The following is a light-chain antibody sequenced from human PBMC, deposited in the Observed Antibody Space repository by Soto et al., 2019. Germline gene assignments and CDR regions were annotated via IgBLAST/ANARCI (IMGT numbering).Light chain of an antibody. V-gene: IGKV3-20*01. Sequence: EIRLTQSPSTLSWSAGERATLSWQASQTCSSNLAWYQHKLPQAPRLLIYDASIRATGVPARFSGSAAATEFTPTISRLEPQDFAVYYCQQYGSSPGWTFGQGTKVDIK. J-gene: IGKJ1*01. CDR2: DAS. CDR1: QTCSSN. CDR3: QQYGSSPGWT.